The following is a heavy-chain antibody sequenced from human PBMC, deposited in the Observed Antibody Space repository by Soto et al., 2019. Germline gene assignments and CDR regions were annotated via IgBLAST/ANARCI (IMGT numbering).Heavy chain of an antibody. CDR1: GFTFSSHV. CDR3: AKDRRGAYCSGGICYSPDY. V-gene: IGHV3-23*01. D-gene: IGHD2-15*01. J-gene: IGHJ4*02. Sequence: GGSLRLSCAVSGFTFSSHVMSWVRQAPGKGLEWVSAISGTGGTYYADSVKGRFTISRDNYKTPLHLQINNLEADDTAVYYCAKDRRGAYCSGGICYSPDYRGQGTLVTVSS. CDR2: ISGTGGT.